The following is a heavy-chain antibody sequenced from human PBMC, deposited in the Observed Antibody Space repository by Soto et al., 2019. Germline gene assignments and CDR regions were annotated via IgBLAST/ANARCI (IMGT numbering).Heavy chain of an antibody. J-gene: IGHJ4*02. D-gene: IGHD3-10*01. V-gene: IGHV4-31*03. Sequence: QVQLQESGPGLVKPSQTLSLTCTVSGGSISSGGYYWSWIRQHPGKGLEWIGYIYYSGSTYYNPSLKSRVTISVDTSKNQFSLKLSSVTAADAAVYYCARGVTLVRGVIHTPYFDYWGQGALVTVSS. CDR3: ARGVTLVRGVIHTPYFDY. CDR2: IYYSGST. CDR1: GGSISSGGYY.